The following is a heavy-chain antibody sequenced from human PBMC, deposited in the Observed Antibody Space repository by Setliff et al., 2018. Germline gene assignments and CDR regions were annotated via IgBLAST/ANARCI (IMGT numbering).Heavy chain of an antibody. J-gene: IGHJ5*02. D-gene: IGHD3-10*01. CDR1: GGTFSDYG. CDR2: VDPDDGET. Sequence: GASVKVSCKASGGTFSDYGISWVRQAPGQGLEWMGFVDPDDGETVYAEEFQGRVAMTADTSTDTAYLQLSGLRSEDTAVYYCAPGFFYGSQRSAWGQGTLVTVSS. V-gene: IGHV1-69-2*01. CDR3: APGFFYGSQRSA.